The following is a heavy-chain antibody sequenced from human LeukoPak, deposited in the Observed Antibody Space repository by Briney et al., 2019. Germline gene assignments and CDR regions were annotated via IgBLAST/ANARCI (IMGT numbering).Heavy chain of an antibody. J-gene: IGHJ3*02. D-gene: IGHD3-22*01. CDR3: ARDVYYYDSSGYYLRGHAFDI. CDR1: GYTFTGYY. V-gene: IGHV1-2*02. CDR2: INPNSGGT. Sequence: ASVKVSCKASGYTFTGYYMHWVRQAPGQGLEWMGWINPNSGGTNYAQKFQGSVTMTRDTSISTAYMGQSRLRSDDTAVYCCARDVYYYDSSGYYLRGHAFDIWGQGTMVTVSS.